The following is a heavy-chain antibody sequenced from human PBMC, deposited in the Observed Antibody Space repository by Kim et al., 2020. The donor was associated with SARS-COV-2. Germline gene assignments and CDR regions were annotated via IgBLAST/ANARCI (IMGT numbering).Heavy chain of an antibody. CDR3: ARDYVWGSYRYGYGMDV. J-gene: IGHJ6*01. CDR2: SYFSGTT. D-gene: IGHD3-16*02. CDR1: GGSIISSTYY. Sequence: SETLSLTCSVSGGSIISSTYYWGWIRQAPGKGLEWIGTSYFSGTTYYNPSLMSRITISVDTSKNQFSLKLNSVTAADTAVYYCARDYVWGSYRYGYGMDV. V-gene: IGHV4-39*02.